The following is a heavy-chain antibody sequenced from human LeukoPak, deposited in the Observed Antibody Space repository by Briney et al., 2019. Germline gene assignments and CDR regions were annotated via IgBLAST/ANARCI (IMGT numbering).Heavy chain of an antibody. CDR2: IIPIFGTA. CDR1: GGTFGNYG. V-gene: IGHV1-69*13. D-gene: IGHD6-13*01. Sequence: ASVKVSCKASGGTFGNYGISWVRQAPGQGLEWMGGIIPIFGTANYAQKFQGRVTITADESTSTAYMELSSLRSEDTAVYYCARGDNSRILFGMDVWGQGTTVTVSS. J-gene: IGHJ6*02. CDR3: ARGDNSRILFGMDV.